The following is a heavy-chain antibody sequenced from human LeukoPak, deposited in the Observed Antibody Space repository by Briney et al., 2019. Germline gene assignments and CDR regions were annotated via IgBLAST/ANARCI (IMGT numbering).Heavy chain of an antibody. CDR2: IIHSGST. CDR3: ARGVYRDRPDY. V-gene: IGHV4-34*01. CDR1: GGSFSGYY. D-gene: IGHD1-14*01. Sequence: SETLSLTCAVYGGSFSGYYWSWIRQPPGKGLEWIGEIIHSGSTNYNPSLASRVTISVDTTKNQFSLRLSSVTAADTAVYYCARGVYRDRPDYWGQGTLVTVSS. J-gene: IGHJ4*02.